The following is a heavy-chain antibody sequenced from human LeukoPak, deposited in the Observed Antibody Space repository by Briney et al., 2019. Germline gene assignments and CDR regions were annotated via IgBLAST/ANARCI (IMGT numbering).Heavy chain of an antibody. D-gene: IGHD1-26*01. CDR2: ISGSGGST. Sequence: GGSLRLSCAASGFSFSSYAMSWVRPPPGKGLEWVSAISGSGGSTYYADSVKGRFTISRDNSKNTLYLQMNSLRVEDTAVYYCASQRSVGATYAFDIWGQGTLVTVSS. J-gene: IGHJ3*02. CDR1: GFSFSSYA. V-gene: IGHV3-23*01. CDR3: ASQRSVGATYAFDI.